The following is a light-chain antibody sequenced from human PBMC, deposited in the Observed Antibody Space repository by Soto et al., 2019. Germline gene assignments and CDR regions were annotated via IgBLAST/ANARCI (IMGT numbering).Light chain of an antibody. Sequence: EILMTQSPATLSVSLGERATLSCRASQSVGSHLAWYRQNPGQAPRLLIYGASTRATGIPARFSGSGSGTECTLSISSLQSEYFAVYHCQQDYCWPYIFGQGTRLEI. CDR3: QQDYCWPYI. CDR1: QSVGSH. J-gene: IGKJ2*01. V-gene: IGKV3-15*01. CDR2: GAS.